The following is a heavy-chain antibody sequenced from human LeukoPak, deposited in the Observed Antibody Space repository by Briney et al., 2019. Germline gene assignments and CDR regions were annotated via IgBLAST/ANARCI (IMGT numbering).Heavy chain of an antibody. CDR2: IYYSGSA. V-gene: IGHV4-39*07. Sequence: SETPSLTCTVSGGSNNSYYWAWIRQPPGKGLEWIGSIYYSGSAYYNPSLKSRVTISVDTSKNQFSLKLSSVTAADTAVYYCAREGSGSYVNYWGQGTLVTVSS. CDR3: AREGSGSYVNY. CDR1: GGSNNSYY. D-gene: IGHD1-26*01. J-gene: IGHJ4*02.